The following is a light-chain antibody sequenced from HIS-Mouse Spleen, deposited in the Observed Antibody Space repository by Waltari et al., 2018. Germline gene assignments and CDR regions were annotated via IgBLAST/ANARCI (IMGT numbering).Light chain of an antibody. CDR2: EGS. J-gene: IGLJ3*02. V-gene: IGLV2-23*01. CDR1: SSDVGSYNL. CDR3: CSYAGSSTWV. Sequence: QSALTQPASVSGPPGQSITISCTGTSSDVGSYNLVSWYQQHPGKAPKLMIYEGSKRPSGVSNRCSGSKSGNTASLTIAGLQAEDEADYYCCSYAGSSTWVFGGGTKLTVL.